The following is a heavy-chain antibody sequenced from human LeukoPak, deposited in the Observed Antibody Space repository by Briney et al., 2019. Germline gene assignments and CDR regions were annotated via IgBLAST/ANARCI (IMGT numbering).Heavy chain of an antibody. J-gene: IGHJ6*02. Sequence: GGSLRLSCAASGFTFSSYAMSWVRQAPGKGLEWVSAISGSGGSTYYADSVKGRFTISRDNSKNALYLQMNSLRAEDTAVYYCAKDHTAMVIVGMDVWGQGTTVTVSS. V-gene: IGHV3-23*01. CDR2: ISGSGGST. CDR3: AKDHTAMVIVGMDV. CDR1: GFTFSSYA. D-gene: IGHD5-18*01.